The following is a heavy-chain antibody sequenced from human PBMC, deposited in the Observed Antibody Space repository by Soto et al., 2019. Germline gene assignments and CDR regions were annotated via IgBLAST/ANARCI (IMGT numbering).Heavy chain of an antibody. Sequence: QVQLVQSGAEVKKPGASVMLSCKPSGYIFTSYYIHWVRQAPGQGLEWMGIINPSGGGTTYAQKFQGRVAMTRDTSTSTVYVELSSLRSEDTAVYYGAEARPHGYSYEDYWGQGTLVTVSS. J-gene: IGHJ4*02. CDR2: INPSGGGT. V-gene: IGHV1-46*01. CDR1: GYIFTSYY. CDR3: AEARPHGYSYEDY. D-gene: IGHD5-18*01.